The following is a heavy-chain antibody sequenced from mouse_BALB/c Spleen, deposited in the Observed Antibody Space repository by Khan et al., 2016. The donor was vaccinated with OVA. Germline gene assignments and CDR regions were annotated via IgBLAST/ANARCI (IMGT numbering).Heavy chain of an antibody. D-gene: IGHD2-10*01. Sequence: QVQLKQSGPGLVAPSQSLSITCTISGFSLTNSGVHWVRQPPGKGLEWLVVIWNDGNTAYNSALISRLTISKDNANSQVFIKINRPQTDDTGMYFCARQPYYHYNIMDYWGQGTSVTVSS. V-gene: IGHV2-6-1*01. CDR1: GFSLTNSG. CDR2: IWNDGNT. CDR3: ARQPYYHYNIMDY. J-gene: IGHJ4*01.